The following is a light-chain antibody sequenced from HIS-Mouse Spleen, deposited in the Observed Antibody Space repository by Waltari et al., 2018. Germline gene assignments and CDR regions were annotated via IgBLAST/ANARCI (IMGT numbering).Light chain of an antibody. CDR3: MQALQTPLVT. CDR1: QSLLHSNGYNY. CDR2: LGS. Sequence: DIVMTQSPLSLPVTPGEPASISCRSSQSLLHSNGYNYLDWYLQKPGQSPQLLIYLGSNRASGVPDRFSGSGSGTDFTLKISRVEAEDVGVYYCMQALQTPLVTFGPGTKVDSK. J-gene: IGKJ3*01. V-gene: IGKV2-28*01.